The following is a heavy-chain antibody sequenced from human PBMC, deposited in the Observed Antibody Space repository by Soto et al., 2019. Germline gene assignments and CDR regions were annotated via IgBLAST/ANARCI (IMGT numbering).Heavy chain of an antibody. CDR1: GFDFTYYA. J-gene: IGHJ4*02. Sequence: QVQLVESGGGAVQPGESLRLSCVASGFDFTYYAMHWVRQAPGKGLESVAVMSSDGSKIHHTDSVKGRFTISRDKSKNTLYLQRNSLRKEDTAVYFCAKDEGVGGTLGLFDYWGQGTLVSVSS. CDR3: AKDEGVGGTLGLFDY. CDR2: MSSDGSKI. V-gene: IGHV3-30*18. D-gene: IGHD1-26*01.